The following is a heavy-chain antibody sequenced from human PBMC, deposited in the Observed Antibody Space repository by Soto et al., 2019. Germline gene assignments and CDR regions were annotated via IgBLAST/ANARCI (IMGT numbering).Heavy chain of an antibody. CDR3: ARHERRYYYDSSGSIDY. Sequence: QVQLQESGPGLVKPSETLSLTCTVSGGSISSYYWSWIRQPPGKGLEWIGYIYYSGSTNYNPSLTSRATISVDPSKNQFSRPLSSVTAADTAVYYCARHERRYYYDSSGSIDYWGQGTLVTVSS. CDR2: IYYSGST. V-gene: IGHV4-59*08. D-gene: IGHD3-22*01. CDR1: GGSISSYY. J-gene: IGHJ4*02.